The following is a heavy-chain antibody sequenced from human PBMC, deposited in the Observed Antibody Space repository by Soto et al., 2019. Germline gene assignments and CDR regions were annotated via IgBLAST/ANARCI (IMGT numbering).Heavy chain of an antibody. D-gene: IGHD6-6*01. V-gene: IGHV1-2*04. CDR1: GYTFTGYY. CDR2: INPNSGGT. Sequence: QVQLVQSGAEVKKPGASVKVSCKASGYTFTGYYMHWVRQAPGQGLEWMGWINPNSGGTNYAQKFQGWVTMTRDTSISTAYMEMSRLRSDDTAVYYCAREASSSPQGNYYYGMDVWGKGTTVTVSS. J-gene: IGHJ6*04. CDR3: AREASSSPQGNYYYGMDV.